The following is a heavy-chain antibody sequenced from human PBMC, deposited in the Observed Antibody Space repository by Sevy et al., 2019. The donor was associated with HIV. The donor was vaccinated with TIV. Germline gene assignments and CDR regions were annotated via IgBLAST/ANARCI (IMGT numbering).Heavy chain of an antibody. V-gene: IGHV3-11*01. Sequence: GGSLRLSCAASGFTFSDYYMSWIRQAPGKGLEWVSYISSSGSTIYYADSVKGRFTISRANAKNSLYLQMNSLRAEDTAGYYCAGGRGIAARRNGYYGMDGWGQGTTVTGSS. CDR2: ISSSGSTI. D-gene: IGHD6-25*01. J-gene: IGHJ6*02. CDR3: AGGRGIAARRNGYYGMDG. CDR1: GFTFSDYY.